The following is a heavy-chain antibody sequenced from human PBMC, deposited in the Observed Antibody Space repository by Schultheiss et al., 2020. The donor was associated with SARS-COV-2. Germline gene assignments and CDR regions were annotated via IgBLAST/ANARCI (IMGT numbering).Heavy chain of an antibody. CDR1: GYTFTSYY. CDR2: INPNSGGT. CDR3: ARGQWELLHGYYYGMDV. J-gene: IGHJ6*02. D-gene: IGHD1-26*01. V-gene: IGHV1-2*06. Sequence: ASVKVSCKASGYTFTSYYMHWVRQAPGQGLEWMGRINPNSGGTNYAQKFQGRVTITADKSTSTAYMELSSLRSEDTAVYYCARGQWELLHGYYYGMDVWGQGTTVTVSS.